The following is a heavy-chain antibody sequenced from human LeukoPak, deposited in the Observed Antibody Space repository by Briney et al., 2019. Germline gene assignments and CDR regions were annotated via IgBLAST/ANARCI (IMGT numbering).Heavy chain of an antibody. CDR2: IYENGGTT. Sequence: PGGSLRLSCVGSGFTFRSHAMSWVRQAPEKGLEFVSGIYENGGTTYYADSVKGRFSISRDNAKNSLFLQTNSLRADDTAVYYCARDSGWFRFDYWGQGTLVTVSS. CDR3: ARDSGWFRFDY. D-gene: IGHD6-13*01. J-gene: IGHJ4*02. V-gene: IGHV3-23*01. CDR1: GFTFRSHA.